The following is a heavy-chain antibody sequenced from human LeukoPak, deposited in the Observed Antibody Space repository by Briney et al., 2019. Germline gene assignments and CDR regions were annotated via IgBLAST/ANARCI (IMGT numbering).Heavy chain of an antibody. CDR3: ATPRVAAAGNHADY. CDR1: GCTFTSYD. Sequence: ASVKVSCKASGCTFTSYDINWVRQATGQGLEWMGWMNPNSGNTGYAQKFQGRVTMTRNTSISTAYMELSSLRSEDTAVYYCATPRVAAAGNHADYWGQGTLVTVSS. D-gene: IGHD6-13*01. J-gene: IGHJ4*02. V-gene: IGHV1-8*01. CDR2: MNPNSGNT.